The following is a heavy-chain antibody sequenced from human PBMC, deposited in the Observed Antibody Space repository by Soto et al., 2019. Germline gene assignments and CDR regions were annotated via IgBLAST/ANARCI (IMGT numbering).Heavy chain of an antibody. Sequence: QVQLQESGPGLVKPSQTLSLTCTVSGGSISSGGYYWSWIRQHPGKGLEWIGYIYYSGSTYYNPSLKSRVTISVDTFKNQLSLKLSSVTAADTAVYYWARDSEKLGYCSGGSCYLFAFDIWGQGTMVTVSS. CDR1: GGSISSGGYY. J-gene: IGHJ3*02. V-gene: IGHV4-31*03. CDR3: ARDSEKLGYCSGGSCYLFAFDI. D-gene: IGHD2-15*01. CDR2: IYYSGST.